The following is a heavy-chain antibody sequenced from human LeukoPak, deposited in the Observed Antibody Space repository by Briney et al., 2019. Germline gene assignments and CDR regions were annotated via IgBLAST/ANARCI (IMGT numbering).Heavy chain of an antibody. V-gene: IGHV3-7*04. CDR2: IKQDGTEK. Sequence: PGGSLRLSCAASGFTFSSYWRSWVRQAPGEGLEWVANIKQDGTEKYYMDSVKGRFSISRDNAKNSLYLQMNALRAEDTAVYYCARDVRPDYWGQGTLVTVST. J-gene: IGHJ4*02. CDR3: ARDVRPDY. CDR1: GFTFSSYW. D-gene: IGHD6-6*01.